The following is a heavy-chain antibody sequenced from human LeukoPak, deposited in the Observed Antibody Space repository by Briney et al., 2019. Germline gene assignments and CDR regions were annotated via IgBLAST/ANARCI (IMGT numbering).Heavy chain of an antibody. CDR2: ISSSSSTI. CDR3: AKDRYFQH. CDR1: GFTFSSYS. V-gene: IGHV3-48*01. J-gene: IGHJ1*01. Sequence: TGGSLRLSCAASGFTFSSYSMNWVRQAPGKGLEWVSYISSSSSTIYYADSVKGRFTISRDNVKNSLYLQMNSLRAEDTAVYYCAKDRYFQHWGQGTLVTVSS.